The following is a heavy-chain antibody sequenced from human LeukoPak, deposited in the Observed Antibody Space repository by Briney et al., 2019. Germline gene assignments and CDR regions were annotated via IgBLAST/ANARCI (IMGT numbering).Heavy chain of an antibody. D-gene: IGHD5-12*01. V-gene: IGHV3-48*02. CDR2: ISTRSGTI. CDR1: GFTFSNYS. Sequence: GGSLRLSCAASGFTFSNYSMNWVRQAPGKGLEWVSYISTRSGTIYYTDSVKGRFTISRDNAKNPLYLQMNSLRDEDTAVYYCARDRGGYEFFDSWGQGILVTVSS. CDR3: ARDRGGYEFFDS. J-gene: IGHJ4*02.